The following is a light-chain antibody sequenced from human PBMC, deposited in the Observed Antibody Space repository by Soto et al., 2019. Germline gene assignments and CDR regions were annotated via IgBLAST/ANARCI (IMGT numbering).Light chain of an antibody. V-gene: IGKV4-1*01. CDR2: WAS. CDR1: QSVLYSSNNKNY. Sequence: DIVLTQSPDSLALSLGERATINCKSSQSVLYSSNNKNYLAWYQLKSGQPPKLLFYWASTRESGVPDRFSASGSGKDFTLTINILHDEDVAVYCWQQFYRSGSFGEGTNLEIK. CDR3: QQFYRSGS. J-gene: IGKJ2*03.